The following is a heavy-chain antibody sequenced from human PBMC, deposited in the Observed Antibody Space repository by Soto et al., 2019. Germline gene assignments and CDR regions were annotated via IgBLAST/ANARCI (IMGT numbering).Heavy chain of an antibody. CDR3: AWRLWFGESPHLNY. Sequence: EVQLVESGGGLVKPGGSLRLSCAASGFTFSSYSMNWVRQAPGKGLEWVSSISSSSSYIYYADSVKGRFTISRDNAKNSLLLQMNRLRAEDTAVYYCAWRLWFGESPHLNYWGQGTLVTVSS. V-gene: IGHV3-21*01. CDR2: ISSSSSYI. CDR1: GFTFSSYS. D-gene: IGHD3-10*01. J-gene: IGHJ4*02.